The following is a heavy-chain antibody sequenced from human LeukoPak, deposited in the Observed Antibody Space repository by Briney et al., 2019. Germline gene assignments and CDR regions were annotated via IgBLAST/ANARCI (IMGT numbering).Heavy chain of an antibody. CDR1: GFTFDDHG. Sequence: PGGSLRLSCAASGFTFDDHGMHWVRQAPGKGLEWVSGISWSSGIIGYADSVKGRFTISRDNAKNSLYLQMNSLRAEDTAVYYCARNSRYYYYGLDVWGQGTTVTVSS. V-gene: IGHV3-9*01. CDR3: ARNSRYYYYGLDV. J-gene: IGHJ6*02. CDR2: ISWSSGII.